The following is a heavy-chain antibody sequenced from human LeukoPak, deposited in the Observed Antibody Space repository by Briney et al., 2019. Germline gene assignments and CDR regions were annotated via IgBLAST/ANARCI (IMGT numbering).Heavy chain of an antibody. CDR2: MYYSGST. V-gene: IGHV4-59*01. Sequence: SETLSLLCTVSGGLLSSYYWSWLRQPPGEGMVWIGYMYYSGSTNYNPSLKSRVTISVDTSENQFSLKLSSVTAADTAVCYCAKGQFGEFIYDYWGHGTLVTACS. CDR1: GGLLSSYY. CDR3: AKGQFGEFIYDY. J-gene: IGHJ4*01. D-gene: IGHD3-10*01.